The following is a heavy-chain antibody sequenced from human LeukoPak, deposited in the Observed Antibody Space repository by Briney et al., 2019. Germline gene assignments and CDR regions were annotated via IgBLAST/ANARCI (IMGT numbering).Heavy chain of an antibody. J-gene: IGHJ4*02. V-gene: IGHV4-61*02. CDR3: ALEGDY. CDR2: IYTSGST. CDR1: DVSISSGSYY. Sequence: SETLSLTCTVSDVSISSGSYYWSWIRQPAGKGLEWIGRIYTSGSTNYNPSLKSRVTISVDTSKNQFSLKLSSMTAADTAVYYCALEGDYWGQGTLVTVSS.